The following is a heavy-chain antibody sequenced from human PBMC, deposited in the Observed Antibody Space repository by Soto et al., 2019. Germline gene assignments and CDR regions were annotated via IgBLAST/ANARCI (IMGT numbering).Heavy chain of an antibody. J-gene: IGHJ6*02. CDR2: ISSDGSNK. Sequence: QVQLVESGGGVVQPGRSLRLSCAASGFTFSSYAMHWVRQAPGKGLEWVAVISSDGSNKYYADSVKGRFTISRDNSKNPLYLTMTSLRAEDTAVYYCARIASFYCSGGSCYPTSGMDVWGQGTTGTVSS. D-gene: IGHD2-15*01. CDR1: GFTFSSYA. CDR3: ARIASFYCSGGSCYPTSGMDV. V-gene: IGHV3-30-3*01.